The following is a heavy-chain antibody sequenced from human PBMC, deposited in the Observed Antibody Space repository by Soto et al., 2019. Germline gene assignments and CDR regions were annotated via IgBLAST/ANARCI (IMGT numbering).Heavy chain of an antibody. CDR3: AKSGYAYYYYYYMDV. V-gene: IGHV4-34*01. CDR1: GGSFSGYY. CDR2: INHSGST. D-gene: IGHD3-3*01. Sequence: PSETLSLTCAVYGGSFSGYYWSWIRQPPGKGLEWIGEINHSGSTNYNPSLKSRVTISVDTSKNQFSLKLSSVTAADTAVYYCAKSGYAYYYYYYMDVWGEGTTVTVSS. J-gene: IGHJ6*03.